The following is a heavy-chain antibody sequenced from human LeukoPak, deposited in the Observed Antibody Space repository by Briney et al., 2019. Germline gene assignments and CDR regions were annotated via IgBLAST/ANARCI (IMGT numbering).Heavy chain of an antibody. J-gene: IGHJ4*02. CDR3: AKRPYGDYGAMDY. D-gene: IGHD4-17*01. CDR2: ISGSGGST. V-gene: IGHV3-23*01. CDR1: GFTFSNYG. Sequence: PGGSLRLSCAASGFTFSNYGMHWVRQAPGKGLEWVSAISGSGGSTYYADSVKGRFTISRDNSKNTLYLQMNSLRAEDTAVYYCAKRPYGDYGAMDYWGQGTLVTVSS.